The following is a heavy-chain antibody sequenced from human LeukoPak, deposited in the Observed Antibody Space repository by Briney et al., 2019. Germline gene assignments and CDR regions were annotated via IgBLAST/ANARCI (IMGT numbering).Heavy chain of an antibody. CDR2: ISYDGSNK. D-gene: IGHD1-26*01. Sequence: GGSLRLSCAASGFTFSSYAMHWVRQAPGKGLEWVAVISYDGSNKYYADSVKGRFTISRDNSKNTLYLQMNSLRAEDTAVYYCAKRGTSGSYFDYWGQGTLVTVSS. CDR1: GFTFSSYA. J-gene: IGHJ4*02. V-gene: IGHV3-30*18. CDR3: AKRGTSGSYFDY.